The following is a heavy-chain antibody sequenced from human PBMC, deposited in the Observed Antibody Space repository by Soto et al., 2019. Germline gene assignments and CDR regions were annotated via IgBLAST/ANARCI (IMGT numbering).Heavy chain of an antibody. D-gene: IGHD3-3*01. J-gene: IGHJ4*02. Sequence: GASVKGSCKAFGYPFPTYGISWGRQAPGQGLGLMGWISAYNGNTNYAQKLQGRVTMTTDTSTSTAYMELRSLRSDDTAVYYCARKYYDFWSGYYKAYYFDYWGQGTLVTVSS. CDR3: ARKYYDFWSGYYKAYYFDY. V-gene: IGHV1-18*01. CDR2: ISAYNGNT. CDR1: GYPFPTYG.